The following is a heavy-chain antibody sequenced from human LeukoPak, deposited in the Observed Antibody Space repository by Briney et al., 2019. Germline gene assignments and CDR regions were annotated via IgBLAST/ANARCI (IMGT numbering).Heavy chain of an antibody. CDR3: ASPYTTGYYGMDV. V-gene: IGHV1-2*06. CDR2: INPNSGGT. Sequence: ASVKVSCKASGYTFTGYYMHWVRQAPGQGLEWMGRINPNSGGTNYAQKFQGRVTMTRDTSISIAYMELSRLRSDDTAVYYCASPYTTGYYGMDVWGQGTTVTVSS. D-gene: IGHD1-1*01. J-gene: IGHJ6*02. CDR1: GYTFTGYY.